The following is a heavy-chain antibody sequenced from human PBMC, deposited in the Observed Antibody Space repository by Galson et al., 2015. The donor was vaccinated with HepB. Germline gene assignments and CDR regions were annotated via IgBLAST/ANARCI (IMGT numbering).Heavy chain of an antibody. J-gene: IGHJ4*02. CDR2: ISSSSSTI. Sequence: SLRLSCAASGFTFSSYSMNWVRQAPGKGLEWVSYISSSSSTIYYADSVKGRFTISRDNAKNSLYLQMNSLRAEDTAVYYCVLFIAAAGKGGGPAWGQGTLVTVSS. CDR3: VLFIAAAGKGGGPA. D-gene: IGHD6-13*01. V-gene: IGHV3-48*04. CDR1: GFTFSSYS.